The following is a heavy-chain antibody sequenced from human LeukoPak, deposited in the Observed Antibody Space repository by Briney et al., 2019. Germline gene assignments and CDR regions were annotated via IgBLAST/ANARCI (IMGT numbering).Heavy chain of an antibody. V-gene: IGHV4-34*01. CDR2: INHSGIT. CDR3: ARVGTTVIIASDP. Sequence: SETLSLTCAVYGGSFSGYYWSWIRQPPGKGLEWIGEINHSGITNYNPSLKSRVTISVDTSKKQFSLKLNSVTAADTAVYYCARVGTTVIIASDPWGQGTQVIVSS. CDR1: GGSFSGYY. D-gene: IGHD4-23*01. J-gene: IGHJ5*02.